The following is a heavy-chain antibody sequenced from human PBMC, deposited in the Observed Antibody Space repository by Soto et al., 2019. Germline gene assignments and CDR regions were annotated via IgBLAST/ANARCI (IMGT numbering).Heavy chain of an antibody. J-gene: IGHJ4*02. V-gene: IGHV4-34*01. Sequence: QVQLQQWGAGLLKPSETLSLTCAVYGGSFSGYYWSWIRQPPGKGLEWIGEINHSGSTNYNPSLKSRVTISVDTSKNQFSPKLSSVTAADTAVYYCAREELAVAALDWGQGTLVTVSS. CDR1: GGSFSGYY. CDR3: AREELAVAALD. D-gene: IGHD6-19*01. CDR2: INHSGST.